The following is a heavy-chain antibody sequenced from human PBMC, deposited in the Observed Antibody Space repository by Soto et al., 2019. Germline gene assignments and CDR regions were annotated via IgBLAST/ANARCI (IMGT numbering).Heavy chain of an antibody. CDR3: GKDIRSGSIDY. CDR1: GYSITNHG. Sequence: GGSLRLSCAASGYSITNHGMHWVRQAPGKGLEWVALIWAHGTDQYYADSVKGRFTVSRETSTNTVYLQMNSLRAEDTARYYCGKDIRSGSIDYWGQGTLVTVSS. D-gene: IGHD1-1*01. V-gene: IGHV3-33*06. CDR2: IWAHGTDQ. J-gene: IGHJ4*02.